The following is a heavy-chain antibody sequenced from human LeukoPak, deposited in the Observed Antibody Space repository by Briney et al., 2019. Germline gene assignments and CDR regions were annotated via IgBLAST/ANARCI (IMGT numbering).Heavy chain of an antibody. CDR2: IYYSGST. CDR1: GGSISSYY. CDR3: ARDPHLNYDSSGNYYFDY. D-gene: IGHD3-22*01. J-gene: IGHJ4*02. V-gene: IGHV4-59*12. Sequence: SETLSLTCTVSGGSISSYYWSWIRQPPGKGLEWIGYIYYSGSTYYNPSLKSRVTISVDTSKNQFSLKLSSVTAADTAVYYCARDPHLNYDSSGNYYFDYWGQGTLVTVSS.